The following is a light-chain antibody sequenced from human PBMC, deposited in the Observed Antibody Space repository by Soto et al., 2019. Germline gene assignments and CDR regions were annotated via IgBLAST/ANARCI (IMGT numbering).Light chain of an antibody. V-gene: IGKV3-20*01. Sequence: EIVLTQSPGTLSLSPGERATLSCRASQSVSSGDLAWDQQKHGSAPRLLISGASSRAPGTPDTFSGSGTGTDFTLTISRLKPEDFAVYSCQQYRSSPPLYTFGQGTKLEIK. CDR2: GAS. CDR1: QSVSSGD. J-gene: IGKJ2*01. CDR3: QQYRSSPPLYT.